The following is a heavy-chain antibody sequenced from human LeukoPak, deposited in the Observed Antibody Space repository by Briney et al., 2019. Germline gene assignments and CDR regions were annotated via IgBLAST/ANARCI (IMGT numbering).Heavy chain of an antibody. CDR2: ISYDGSNK. Sequence: GGSLRLSCAASGFTFSSYGMHWVRQAPGKGLEWVAVISYDGSNKYYADSVKGRFTISRDNSKNTLHLQMNSLSSEDTAVYYCAKDQLQAGYSSGWLDYWGQGTLVTVSS. CDR1: GFTFSSYG. D-gene: IGHD6-19*01. CDR3: AKDQLQAGYSSGWLDY. V-gene: IGHV3-30*18. J-gene: IGHJ4*02.